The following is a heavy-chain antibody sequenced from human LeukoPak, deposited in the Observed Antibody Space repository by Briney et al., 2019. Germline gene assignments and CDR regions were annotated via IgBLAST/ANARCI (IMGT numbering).Heavy chain of an antibody. V-gene: IGHV3-30-3*01. CDR3: ASYITMVRGVIAPPHNWFDP. Sequence: TGGSLRLSCAASGFTFSSYAMHWVRQAPGKGLEWVAVISYDGSNKYYADSVKGRFTISRDNSKNTPYLQMNSLRAEDTAVYYCASYITMVRGVIAPPHNWFDPWGQGTLVTVSS. CDR2: ISYDGSNK. D-gene: IGHD3-10*01. CDR1: GFTFSSYA. J-gene: IGHJ5*02.